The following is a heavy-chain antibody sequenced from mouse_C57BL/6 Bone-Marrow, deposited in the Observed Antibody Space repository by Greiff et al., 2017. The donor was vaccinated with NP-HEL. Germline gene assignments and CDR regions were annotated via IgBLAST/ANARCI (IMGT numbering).Heavy chain of an antibody. CDR2: ISNGGGST. V-gene: IGHV5-12*01. CDR1: GFTFSDYY. CDR3: ARHGYDY. Sequence: EVQLVESGGGLVQPGGSLKLSCAASGFTFSDYYMYWVRQTPEKRLEWVAYISNGGGSTYYTETVKGRFTISRDNAKNTLYLQMSRLKSEDTAMYYCARHGYDYWGQGTTLTVSS. J-gene: IGHJ2*01.